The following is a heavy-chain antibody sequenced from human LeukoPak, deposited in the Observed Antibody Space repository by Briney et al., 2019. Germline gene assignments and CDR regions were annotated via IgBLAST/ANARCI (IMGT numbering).Heavy chain of an antibody. CDR2: MNPNSGNT. V-gene: IGHV1-8*02. CDR1: GYTFTSYY. Sequence: ASVKVSCKASGYTFTSYYMHWVRQAPGQGLEWMGWMNPNSGNTGYAQKFQGRVTMTRNTSISTAYMELSSLRSEDTAVYYCARGPYYIDYWGQGTLVTVSS. CDR3: ARGPYYIDY. J-gene: IGHJ4*02.